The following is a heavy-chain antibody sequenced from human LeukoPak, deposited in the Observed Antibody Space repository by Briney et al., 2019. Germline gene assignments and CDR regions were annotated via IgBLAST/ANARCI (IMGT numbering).Heavy chain of an antibody. CDR1: GYTFTAYY. D-gene: IGHD3-22*01. CDR2: INTNTGNP. V-gene: IGHV7-4-1*02. J-gene: IGHJ4*02. Sequence: GASVKVSCKASGYTFTAYYIHWVRQAPGQGLEWMGWINTNTGNPTYAQGFTGRFVFSLDTSVSTAYLQISSLKAEDTAVYYCARDQQLYYYDSSGYDYWGQGTLVTVSS. CDR3: ARDQQLYYYDSSGYDY.